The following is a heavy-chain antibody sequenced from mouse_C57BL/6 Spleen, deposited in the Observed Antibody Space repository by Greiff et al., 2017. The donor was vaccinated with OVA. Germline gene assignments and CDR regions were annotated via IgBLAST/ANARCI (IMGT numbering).Heavy chain of an antibody. CDR3: ARGRGSSYRYFDY. D-gene: IGHD1-1*01. CDR1: GFTFSDYY. Sequence: DVMLVESGGGLVQPGGSLKLSCAASGFTFSDYYMYWVRQTPEKRLEWVAYISNGGGSTYYPDTVKGRFTISRDNAKNTLYLQMSRLKSEDTAMYYCARGRGSSYRYFDYWGQGTTLTVSS. J-gene: IGHJ2*01. CDR2: ISNGGGST. V-gene: IGHV5-12*01.